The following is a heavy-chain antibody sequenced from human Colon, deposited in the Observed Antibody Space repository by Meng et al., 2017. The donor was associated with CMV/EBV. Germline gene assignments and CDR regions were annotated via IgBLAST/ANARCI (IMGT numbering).Heavy chain of an antibody. CDR3: ARSLTIFGVVINLYYYYYGMDV. J-gene: IGHJ6*02. CDR1: GYTFTSYD. CDR2: MNPNSGNT. D-gene: IGHD3-3*01. Sequence: ASVKVSCKASGYTFTSYDINWVRQATGQGLEWMGWMNPNSGNTGYAQKFQGRVTMTRNTSISTAYMELSSLRSEDTAVYYCARSLTIFGVVINLYYYYYGMDVWDQGTTVTVSS. V-gene: IGHV1-8*01.